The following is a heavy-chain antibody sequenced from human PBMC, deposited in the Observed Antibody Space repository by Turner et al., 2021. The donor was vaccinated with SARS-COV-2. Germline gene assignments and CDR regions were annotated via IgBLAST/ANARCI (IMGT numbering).Heavy chain of an antibody. J-gene: IGHJ2*01. CDR3: TRDIRFFFSSRRRHTRSLCDWSSDVCSSDL. CDR2: MSYDGSNK. D-gene: IGHD2-21*02. Sequence: QVQLVESGGGVVQPGRSLRLSCAASAFTFSHYGMHWVRQAPGKGLEWVAVMSYDGSNKYYAVSVKGRCTISRESSKNTLYLQRNSRRGEETGVYYCTRDIRFFFSSRRRHTRSLCDWSSDVCSSDL. V-gene: IGHV3-33*08. CDR1: AFTFSHYG.